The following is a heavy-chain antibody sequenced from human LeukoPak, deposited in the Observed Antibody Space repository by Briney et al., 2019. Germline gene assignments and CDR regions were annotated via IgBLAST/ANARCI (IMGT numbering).Heavy chain of an antibody. V-gene: IGHV4-30-4*01. Sequence: SETLSLTCNVSGGSISSGDYYWSWIRQPPGKGLEWIGYIYYSGSTYYNPSLKSRVTISVDTSKNQFSLKLSSVTAADTAVYYCATPETIYDSSGYYSFAFGYWGQGTLVTVSS. CDR3: ATPETIYDSSGYYSFAFGY. J-gene: IGHJ4*02. CDR1: GGSISSGDYY. D-gene: IGHD3-22*01. CDR2: IYYSGST.